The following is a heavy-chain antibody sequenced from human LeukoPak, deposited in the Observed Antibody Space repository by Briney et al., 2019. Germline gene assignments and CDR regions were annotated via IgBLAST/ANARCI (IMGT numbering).Heavy chain of an antibody. CDR2: LRYDGSYK. Sequence: GGSLRLSCAASGFTFSNYGMHWVRQAPGKGLEWVAFLRYDGSYKLYADSVKGRFTISRDNSKNTLYLSMNSLRVEDTAVYYCAKGSPAYGDSPPFDFWGQGTLVTVSS. J-gene: IGHJ4*02. CDR1: GFTFSNYG. V-gene: IGHV3-30*02. CDR3: AKGSPAYGDSPPFDF. D-gene: IGHD4-17*01.